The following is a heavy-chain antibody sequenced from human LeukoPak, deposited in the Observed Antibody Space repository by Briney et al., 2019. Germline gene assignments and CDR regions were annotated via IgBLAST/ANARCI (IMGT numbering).Heavy chain of an antibody. V-gene: IGHV1-69*13. J-gene: IGHJ4*02. CDR1: GGTFSSYA. CDR3: ARVRPGYCSGGSCYPFDY. Sequence: ASVKVSCKASGGTFSSYAISWVRQAPGQGLEWMGGIIPIFGTANYAQKFQGRVTITADESTSTAYMELSSLRSEDTAVYYCARVRPGYCSGGSCYPFDYWGQGTLVTVSS. CDR2: IIPIFGTA. D-gene: IGHD2-15*01.